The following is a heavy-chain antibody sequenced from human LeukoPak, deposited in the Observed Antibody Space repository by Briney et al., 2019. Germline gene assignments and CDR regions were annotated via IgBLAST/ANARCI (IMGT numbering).Heavy chain of an antibody. D-gene: IGHD4-17*01. V-gene: IGHV3-30*18. CDR2: ISYDGSNK. Sequence: GGSLRLSCAASGFTFSSYGMHWVRQAPGKGLEWVAVISYDGSNKYYADSVKGRFTISRDNSKNTLYLQMNSLRAEDTAVYYCAKSLTPDYGDYYGMDVWGQGTTVTVSS. J-gene: IGHJ6*02. CDR3: AKSLTPDYGDYYGMDV. CDR1: GFTFSSYG.